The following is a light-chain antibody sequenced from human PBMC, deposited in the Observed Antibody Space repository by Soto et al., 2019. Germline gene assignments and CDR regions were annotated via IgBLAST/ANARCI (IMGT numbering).Light chain of an antibody. CDR3: SSYTTSSSVV. CDR1: SSDIGNYKY. V-gene: IGLV2-14*01. CDR2: DVT. J-gene: IGLJ2*01. Sequence: QSALTQPASVSGSPGQSITISCTGTSSDIGNYKYVSWYQQHPGKAPKLIIYDVTNRPSGVSNRFSGSKSGNTASLTISGLQAEDEASYYCSSYTTSSSVVFGGGTQLTVL.